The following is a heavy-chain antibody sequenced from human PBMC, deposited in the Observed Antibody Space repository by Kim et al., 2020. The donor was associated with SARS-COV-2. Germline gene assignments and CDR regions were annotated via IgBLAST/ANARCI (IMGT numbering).Heavy chain of an antibody. CDR2: IDPSDSYT. CDR3: ARHGVGGRQSKARPFDP. CDR1: GYSFTSYW. Sequence: GESLKISCKGSGYSFTSYWISWVRQMPGKGLEWMGRIDPSDSYTNYSPSFQGHVTISADKSISTAYLQWSSLKASDTAMYYCARHGVGGRQSKARPFDPWGQGTLVTVSS. D-gene: IGHD2-15*01. V-gene: IGHV5-10-1*01. J-gene: IGHJ5*02.